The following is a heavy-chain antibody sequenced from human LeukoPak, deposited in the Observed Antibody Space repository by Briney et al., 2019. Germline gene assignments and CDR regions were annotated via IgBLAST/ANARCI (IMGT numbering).Heavy chain of an antibody. CDR1: GYTFTSYG. V-gene: IGHV1-18*01. CDR2: ISAYNGNT. D-gene: IGHD6-19*01. CDR3: ASWYSSGWAMGY. J-gene: IGHJ4*02. Sequence: ASVKVSCKASGYTFTSYGISWVRQAPGQGREWMGWISAYNGNTNYAQKLQGRVTMTTDTSTSTAYMELRSLRSDDTAVYYCASWYSSGWAMGYWGQGTLVTVSS.